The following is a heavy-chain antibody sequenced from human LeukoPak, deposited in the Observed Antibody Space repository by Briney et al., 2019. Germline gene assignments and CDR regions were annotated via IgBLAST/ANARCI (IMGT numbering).Heavy chain of an antibody. D-gene: IGHD3-9*01. CDR1: GGSISSSSYY. V-gene: IGHV4-39*07. Sequence: SETLSLTCTVSGGSISSSSYYWGWIRQPPGKGLEWIGSIYYSGSTNYNPSLKSRVTISVDTSKNQFSLKLSSVTAADTAVYYCARARARYFDWLDWGQGTLVTVSS. CDR2: IYYSGST. CDR3: ARARARYFDWLD. J-gene: IGHJ4*02.